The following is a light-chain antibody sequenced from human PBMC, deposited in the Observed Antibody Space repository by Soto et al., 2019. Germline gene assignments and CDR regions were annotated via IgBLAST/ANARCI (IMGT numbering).Light chain of an antibody. CDR3: QQYGKPTPGGK. Sequence: EIVLTQSPGTLSLSPGERATLSCRASQSVSSSYLAWYQQKPGQAPRLLIYGASSRATGIPDRFSGSGSGTNFPFNIRRLGAERFAVFLLQQYGKPTPGGKVGQGTKVEIK. CDR1: QSVSSSY. J-gene: IGKJ1*01. V-gene: IGKV3-20*01. CDR2: GAS.